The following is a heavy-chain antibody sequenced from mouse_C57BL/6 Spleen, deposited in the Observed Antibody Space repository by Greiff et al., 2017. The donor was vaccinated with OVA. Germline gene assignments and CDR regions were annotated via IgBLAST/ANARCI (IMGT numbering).Heavy chain of an antibody. CDR2: IDPSDSYT. CDR3: AISDYEGAWFAY. V-gene: IGHV1-69*01. Sequence: VQLQQPGAELVMPGASVKLSCKASGYTFTSYWMHWVKQRPGQGLEWIGEIDPSDSYTNYNQKFKGKSTLTVDKSSSTAYMQLSSLTSEDSAVYSCAISDYEGAWFAYWGQGTLVTVAA. J-gene: IGHJ3*01. D-gene: IGHD2-4*01. CDR1: GYTFTSYW.